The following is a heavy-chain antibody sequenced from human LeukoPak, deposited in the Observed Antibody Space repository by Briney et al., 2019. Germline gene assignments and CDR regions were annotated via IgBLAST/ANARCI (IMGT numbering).Heavy chain of an antibody. CDR1: GYTFTSYD. CDR2: MNPNSGNT. D-gene: IGHD2-8*01. Sequence: ASVKVSCTASGYTFTSYDINWVRQATGQGLEWMGWMNPNSGNTGYAQKFQGRVTLTINTSISTAYMALSSLRSEDTAVYHCARGGMLQEFDYWGQGTLVTVSS. J-gene: IGHJ4*02. V-gene: IGHV1-8*01. CDR3: ARGGMLQEFDY.